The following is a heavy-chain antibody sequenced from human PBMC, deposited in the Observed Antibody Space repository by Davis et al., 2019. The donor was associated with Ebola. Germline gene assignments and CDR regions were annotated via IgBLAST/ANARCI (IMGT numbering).Heavy chain of an antibody. CDR3: ARALGPGRGFDP. D-gene: IGHD7-27*01. V-gene: IGHV4-59*11. J-gene: IGHJ5*02. CDR1: GGSITSHY. CDR2: IYYSGIT. Sequence: SETLSLTCTVSGGSITSHYWSWIRQPPGEGLEWIGYIYYSGITNYNPSLKSRVAISVDTSKNQFSLKLSSVTAADTAVYYCARALGPGRGFDPWGQGTLVTVSS.